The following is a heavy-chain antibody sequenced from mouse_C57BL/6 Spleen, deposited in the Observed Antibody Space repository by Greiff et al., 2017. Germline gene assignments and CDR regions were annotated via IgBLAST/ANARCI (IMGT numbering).Heavy chain of an antibody. V-gene: IGHV1-50*01. D-gene: IGHD1-1*01. CDR3: AIYGSSEDYFDY. J-gene: IGHJ2*01. CDR1: GYTFTSYW. CDR2: IDPSDSYT. Sequence: QVQLQQPGAELVKPGASVKLSCKASGYTFTSYWMQWVKQRPGQGLEWIGEIDPSDSYTNYNQKFTGKATLTVDTSSSTAYMQLSSLTSEDSAVYYCAIYGSSEDYFDYWGQGTTLTVSS.